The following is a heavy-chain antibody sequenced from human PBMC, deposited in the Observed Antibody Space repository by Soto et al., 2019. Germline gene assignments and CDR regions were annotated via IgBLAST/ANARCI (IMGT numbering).Heavy chain of an antibody. D-gene: IGHD2-15*01. J-gene: IGHJ5*01. Sequence: SETLSLTCTVSGGSISSGNDYWSWIRQPPGKGLEWIGYIHYGGNTNYNPSLKSRLTMSLDTSKNQFSLKLSSVTAADTAVYYCARDQGYHYDSWGQGILVTVSS. CDR3: ARDQGYHYDS. CDR2: IHYGGNT. V-gene: IGHV4-30-4*08. CDR1: GGSISSGNDY.